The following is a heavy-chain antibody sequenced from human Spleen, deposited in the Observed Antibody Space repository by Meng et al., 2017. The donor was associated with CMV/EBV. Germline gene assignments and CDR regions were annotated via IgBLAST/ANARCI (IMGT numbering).Heavy chain of an antibody. CDR1: GGSFSGYY. J-gene: IGHJ4*02. CDR3: ARVPGQLLTWRGYFDY. CDR2: INHSGST. D-gene: IGHD6-6*01. V-gene: IGHV4-34*01. Sequence: YGGSFSGYYWSWIRQSPGKGLEWIGEINHSGSTNYNPSLKSRVTISVDTSKNQFSLKVSSVTAADTAVYYCARVPGQLLTWRGYFDYWGQGTLVTVSS.